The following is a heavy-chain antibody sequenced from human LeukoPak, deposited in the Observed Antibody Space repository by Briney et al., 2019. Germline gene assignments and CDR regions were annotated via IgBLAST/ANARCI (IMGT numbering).Heavy chain of an antibody. D-gene: IGHD3-10*01. Sequence: ASVKVSCKASGYTFTSYGISWVRQAPGRGLEWMGWISAYNGNTNYAQKLQGRVTMTTDTSTSTAYMELRSLRSDDTAVYYCARDFRLITMVRGVFDYWGQGTLVTVSS. J-gene: IGHJ4*02. CDR1: GYTFTSYG. V-gene: IGHV1-18*01. CDR3: ARDFRLITMVRGVFDY. CDR2: ISAYNGNT.